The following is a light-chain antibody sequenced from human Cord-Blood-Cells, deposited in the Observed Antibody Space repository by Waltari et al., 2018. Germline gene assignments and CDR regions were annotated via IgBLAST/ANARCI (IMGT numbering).Light chain of an antibody. CDR3: EQYNSYSNT. CDR1: QSISSW. J-gene: IGKJ2*01. Sequence: DIQMTQSTSHLSASAGDRVPLTCRASQSISSWSAWYQQKPGKAPKLLTYHASSSESGVPSRFSGSGSRTEFTLTISSLQPDNFATYYCEQYNSYSNTFGQGTKLEIK. CDR2: HAS. V-gene: IGKV1-5*01.